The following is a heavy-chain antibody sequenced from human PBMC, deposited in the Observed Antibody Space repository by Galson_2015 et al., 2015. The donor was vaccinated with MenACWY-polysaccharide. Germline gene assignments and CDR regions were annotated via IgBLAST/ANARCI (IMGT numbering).Heavy chain of an antibody. Sequence: SVKVSCKGSGYTFTTIAINWVRQAPGQGLEWMAWMSPTSGNTGSAQKFQGRVTMTWNTSISTAYMELSSLRSEDTAVYYCARGGRRGVWYEGDYWGHGTLVTVAS. V-gene: IGHV1-8*01. J-gene: IGHJ4*01. CDR3: ARGGRRGVWYEGDY. CDR2: MSPTSGNT. D-gene: IGHD6-19*01. CDR1: GYTFTTIA.